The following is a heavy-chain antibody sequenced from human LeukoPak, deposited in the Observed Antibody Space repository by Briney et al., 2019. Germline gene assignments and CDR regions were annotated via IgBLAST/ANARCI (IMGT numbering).Heavy chain of an antibody. Sequence: SETLSLTCAVSGYSISSGYYWGWIRQPPGKGLEWIGSIYHSGSTYYNPSLKSRVTISVDTSKNQFSLKLSSVTAADTAVYYCATPLLFPQGYFQQWGQGTLVTVSS. CDR2: IYHSGST. CDR3: ATPLLFPQGYFQQ. CDR1: GYSISSGYY. D-gene: IGHD2-21*02. J-gene: IGHJ1*01. V-gene: IGHV4-38-2*01.